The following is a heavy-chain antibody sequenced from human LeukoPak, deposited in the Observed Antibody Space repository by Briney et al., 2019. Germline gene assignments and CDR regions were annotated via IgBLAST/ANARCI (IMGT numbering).Heavy chain of an antibody. Sequence: GGSLRLSCAASGFTFSTYWMSWVRQAPGKGLEWVSVISGSGGSTYYADSVKGRFTISRDNSKNTLYLQMNSLRAEDTAVYYCAKDQNGREQPEAFDYWGQGTPVAVSS. D-gene: IGHD1-26*01. V-gene: IGHV3-23*01. CDR3: AKDQNGREQPEAFDY. CDR1: GFTFSTYW. J-gene: IGHJ4*02. CDR2: ISGSGGST.